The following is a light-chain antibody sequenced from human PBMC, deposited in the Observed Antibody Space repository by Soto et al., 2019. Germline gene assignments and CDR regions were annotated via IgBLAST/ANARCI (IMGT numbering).Light chain of an antibody. J-gene: IGKJ1*01. CDR2: GAF. V-gene: IGKV1-6*01. CDR1: QAIGNE. Sequence: AIQMTQSPSSLSSSVGDRVTLNCRASQAIGNELSWYQQKPGKAPKLLIYGAFTLASGVPLRFSGSGSGTDFTLTITSLQPEDFATYYCLQDNNYSWTFGQGTKVEI. CDR3: LQDNNYSWT.